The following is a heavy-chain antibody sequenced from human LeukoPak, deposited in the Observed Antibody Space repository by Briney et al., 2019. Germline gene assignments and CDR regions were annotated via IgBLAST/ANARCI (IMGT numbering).Heavy chain of an antibody. CDR3: ARVRYDYAWGSYRPPFDY. J-gene: IGHJ4*02. CDR2: INHSGST. D-gene: IGHD3-16*02. CDR1: GGSFSGYY. Sequence: PSETLSLTCAVYGGSFSGYYWSWIRQPPGKGLEWIGEINHSGSTNYNPSLKSPVTISVDTSKNQFSLKLSSVTAADTAVYYCARVRYDYAWGSYRPPFDYWGQGTLVTVSS. V-gene: IGHV4-34*01.